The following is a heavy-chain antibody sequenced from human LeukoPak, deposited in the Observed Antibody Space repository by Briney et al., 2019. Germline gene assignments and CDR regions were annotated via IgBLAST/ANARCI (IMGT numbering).Heavy chain of an antibody. CDR2: ISAHNGDT. CDR1: GYTFTSYG. Sequence: GASVKVSYKASGYTFTSYGISWVRQAPGQGLEWMAWISAHNGDTNYAQKFQGRVSMTTDTSTSTGYMELRSLTSDDTAVYYCARDLKRTVGATTTSDYWGQGTLVTVSS. V-gene: IGHV1-18*01. J-gene: IGHJ4*02. CDR3: ARDLKRTVGATTTSDY. D-gene: IGHD1-26*01.